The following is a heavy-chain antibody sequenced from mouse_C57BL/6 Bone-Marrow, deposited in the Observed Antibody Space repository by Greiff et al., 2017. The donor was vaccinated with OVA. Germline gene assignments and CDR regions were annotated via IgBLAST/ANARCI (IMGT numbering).Heavy chain of an antibody. J-gene: IGHJ4*01. D-gene: IGHD1-1*01. CDR1: GYTFTDYN. CDR3: ARTGYYGSYYAMDY. V-gene: IGHV1-22*01. Sequence: EVKLMESGPELVKPGASVKMSCKASGYTFTDYNMHWVKQSHGKSLEWIGYINPNNGGTSYNQKFKGKATLTVNKSSSTAYMELRSLTSEDSAVYYCARTGYYGSYYAMDYWGQGTSVTVSS. CDR2: INPNNGGT.